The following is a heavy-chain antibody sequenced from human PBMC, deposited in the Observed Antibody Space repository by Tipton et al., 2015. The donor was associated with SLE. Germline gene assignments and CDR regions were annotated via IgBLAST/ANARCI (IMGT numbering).Heavy chain of an antibody. CDR3: ASRYYYDSSAIDY. J-gene: IGHJ4*02. D-gene: IGHD3-22*01. CDR1: GFTFSSYG. CDR2: IRYDGSNK. V-gene: IGHV3-30*02. Sequence: QLVQSGGGVVQPGRSLRLSCAASGFTFSSYGMHWVRQAPGKGLEWVAFIRYDGSNKYYADSVKGRFTISRDNSKNTLYLQMNSRRAEDPAVYYWASRYYYDSSAIDYWGQGTLVTVSS.